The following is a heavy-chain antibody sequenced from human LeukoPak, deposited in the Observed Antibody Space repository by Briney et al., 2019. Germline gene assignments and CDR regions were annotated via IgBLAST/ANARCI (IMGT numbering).Heavy chain of an antibody. CDR1: GGSFSGYY. CDR3: ARVYYYYDSSGQRGGDAFDI. Sequence: SETLSLTCAVYGGSFSGYYWSWIRQPPGKGLEWIGSIYYSGSTYYNPSLKSRVTISVDTSKNQFSLKLSSVTAADTAVYYCARVYYYYDSSGQRGGDAFDIWGQGTMVTVSS. CDR2: IYYSGST. J-gene: IGHJ3*02. V-gene: IGHV4-34*01. D-gene: IGHD3-22*01.